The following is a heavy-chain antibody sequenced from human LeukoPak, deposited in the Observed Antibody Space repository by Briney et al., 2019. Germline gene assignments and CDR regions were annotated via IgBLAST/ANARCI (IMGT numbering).Heavy chain of an antibody. CDR1: CGSISSYY. J-gene: IGHJ4*02. Sequence: SETLSLTCTVSCGSISSYYWSWIRQPPGKGLEWIGYIYYSGSTNYNPSLKSRVTISVDTSKNQFSLKLSSVTAADTAVYYCARGWIVGATFDYWGQGTLVTVSS. D-gene: IGHD1-26*01. V-gene: IGHV4-59*01. CDR3: ARGWIVGATFDY. CDR2: IYYSGST.